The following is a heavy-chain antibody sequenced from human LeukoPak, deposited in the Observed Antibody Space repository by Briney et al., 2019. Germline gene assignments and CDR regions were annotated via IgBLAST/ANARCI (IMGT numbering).Heavy chain of an antibody. Sequence: SEALSLTCTVSGGSISSYYWSWIRQPPGKGLECIGYIYYSGSTNYNPSLKSRVTISVDRSKNQFSLKLSSVTAADTAVYYCARGTYFYDSSGYYFDYWGQGTLVTVSS. CDR3: ARGTYFYDSSGYYFDY. CDR2: IYYSGST. D-gene: IGHD3-22*01. CDR1: GGSISSYY. V-gene: IGHV4-59*01. J-gene: IGHJ4*02.